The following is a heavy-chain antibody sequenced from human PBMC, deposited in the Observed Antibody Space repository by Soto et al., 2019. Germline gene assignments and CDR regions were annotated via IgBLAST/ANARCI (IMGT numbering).Heavy chain of an antibody. D-gene: IGHD3-10*01. Sequence: ASVKVSCKASGYTFTSYGISWVRQPPGQELEWMGWISAYNVNTNYAQKLQGRVTMTTDTSTSTAYMELRSLRSGYTAVYFCARDGVLWCGELLPGWCDPWGQGTLGSVSS. CDR2: ISAYNVNT. CDR1: GYTFTSYG. CDR3: ARDGVLWCGELLPGWCDP. V-gene: IGHV1-18*04. J-gene: IGHJ5*02.